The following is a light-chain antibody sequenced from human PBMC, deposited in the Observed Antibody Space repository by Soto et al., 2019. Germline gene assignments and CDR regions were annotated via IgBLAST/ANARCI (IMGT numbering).Light chain of an antibody. J-gene: IGKJ4*01. CDR1: QSISSY. V-gene: IGKV1-39*01. CDR2: AAS. CDR3: HQSYRTPVT. Sequence: DIQMTQSPSSLSASVGDRVTITCRASQSISSYLNWYQQKPGEAPKLLIYAASNLQSGVPSRFSGGGSGTDFTLTITCLQPEDSATYYCHQSYRTPVTFGGGTKVEIK.